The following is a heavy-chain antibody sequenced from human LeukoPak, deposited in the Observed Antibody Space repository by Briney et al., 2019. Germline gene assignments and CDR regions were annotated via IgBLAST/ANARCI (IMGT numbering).Heavy chain of an antibody. V-gene: IGHV3-21*01. Sequence: PGGSLRLSCAASGFTFSDYSMNWVRQAPGKGLEWVSSITSSSRYIYYADSVKGRFTISRDDARSSLYLQVNSLRVEDTAVYYCARERQTFDPWGQGTLVTVSS. CDR2: ITSSSRYI. CDR3: ARERQTFDP. CDR1: GFTFSDYS. J-gene: IGHJ5*02. D-gene: IGHD6-25*01.